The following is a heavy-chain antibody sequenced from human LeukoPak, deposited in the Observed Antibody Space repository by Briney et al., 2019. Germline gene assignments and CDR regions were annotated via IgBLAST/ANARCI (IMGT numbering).Heavy chain of an antibody. CDR1: GYTFTGYY. V-gene: IGHV1-2*02. Sequence: GASVKVSCKVSGYTFTGYYMHWVRQAPGQGLEWMGWINPNSGGTSYAQKFQGRVTMTRDTSISSACMELSRLSSDDTAVYFCARYCGSTSCYPDYWGQGTLVTVSS. J-gene: IGHJ4*02. D-gene: IGHD2-2*01. CDR2: INPNSGGT. CDR3: ARYCGSTSCYPDY.